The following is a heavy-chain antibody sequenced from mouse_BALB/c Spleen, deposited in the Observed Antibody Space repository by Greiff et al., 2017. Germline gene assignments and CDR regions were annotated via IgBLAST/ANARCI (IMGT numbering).Heavy chain of an antibody. CDR1: GFTFSSYA. J-gene: IGHJ4*01. CDR3: ARLDYDYDYAMDY. D-gene: IGHD2-4*01. V-gene: IGHV5-9-3*01. Sequence: EVQLVESGGGLVKPGGSLKLSCAASGFTFSSYAMSWVRQTPEKRLEWVATISSGGSYTYYPDSVKGRFTISRDKAKNTLYLQMSSLRSEDTAMYYGARLDYDYDYAMDYWGQGTSVTVSS. CDR2: ISSGGSYT.